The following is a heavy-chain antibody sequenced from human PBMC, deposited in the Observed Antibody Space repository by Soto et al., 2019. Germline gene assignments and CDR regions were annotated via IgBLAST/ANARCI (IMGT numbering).Heavy chain of an antibody. Sequence: SETLSLTCTVSGGSISSYYWSWIRQPPGKGLEWIGYIYYSGSTNYNPSLKSRVTISVDTSKNQFSLKLSSVTAADTAVYYCARDKGVRGYCSSTSCYDYYYYGMDVWGQGTTVTVSS. CDR2: IYYSGST. CDR3: ARDKGVRGYCSSTSCYDYYYYGMDV. V-gene: IGHV4-59*01. J-gene: IGHJ6*02. CDR1: GGSISSYY. D-gene: IGHD2-2*01.